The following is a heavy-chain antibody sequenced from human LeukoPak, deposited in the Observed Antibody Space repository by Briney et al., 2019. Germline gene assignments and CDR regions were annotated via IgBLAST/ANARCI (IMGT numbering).Heavy chain of an antibody. Sequence: ASVKVSCKASGYTFTGYYMHWVRQAPGQGLEWMGWINPNSGGTNYAQKFQGRVTMTRDTSISTAYMELSRLRSDDTAVYYCARDSNYYGSGSYDPTYFDYWGQGTLVTVSS. V-gene: IGHV1-2*02. CDR1: GYTFTGYY. J-gene: IGHJ4*02. CDR2: INPNSGGT. D-gene: IGHD3-10*01. CDR3: ARDSNYYGSGSYDPTYFDY.